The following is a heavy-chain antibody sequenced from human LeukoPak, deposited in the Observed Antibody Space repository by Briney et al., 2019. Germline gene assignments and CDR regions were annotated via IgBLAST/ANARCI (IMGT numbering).Heavy chain of an antibody. J-gene: IGHJ4*02. CDR3: AREGGLTEGGFDY. CDR1: GFTFSNYA. D-gene: IGHD1-14*01. Sequence: GGSLRLSCVASGFTFSNYAVSWVRQAPGKGLEWVSSISYIGGSTYYADSVKGRFTISRDKSNNTLYLQMNSLRDEDTAVYYCAREGGLTEGGFDYWGQGTLVTVS. CDR2: ISYIGGST. V-gene: IGHV3-23*01.